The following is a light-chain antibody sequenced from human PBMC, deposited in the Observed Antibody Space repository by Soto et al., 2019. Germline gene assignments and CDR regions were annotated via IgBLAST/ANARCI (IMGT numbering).Light chain of an antibody. J-gene: IGKJ2*01. Sequence: EIVMTPSPATLSVSPGERATLSCRAGQSVSSNYLAWYQQKPGQAPRLLIHGASIRATGIPARFSGSGSGTEFALTISSLQSEDFAIYYCQQYHNWPPYTFGQGTKVDIK. V-gene: IGKV3-15*01. CDR2: GAS. CDR3: QQYHNWPPYT. CDR1: QSVSSN.